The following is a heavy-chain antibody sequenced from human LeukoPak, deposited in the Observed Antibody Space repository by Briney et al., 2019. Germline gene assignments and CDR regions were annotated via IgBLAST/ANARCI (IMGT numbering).Heavy chain of an antibody. CDR3: AKGTSGSYYLDAFDI. D-gene: IGHD1-26*01. CDR1: GFTFDGYA. CDR2: ISWKSGSI. Sequence: GGSLRLSCAASGFTFDGYAMHWVRQAPGKGLEWVSGISWKSGSIGYADSVKGRFTISRDNAKNSLYLQMNSLRAEDMALYYCAKGTSGSYYLDAFDIWGQGTMVTVSS. V-gene: IGHV3-9*03. J-gene: IGHJ3*02.